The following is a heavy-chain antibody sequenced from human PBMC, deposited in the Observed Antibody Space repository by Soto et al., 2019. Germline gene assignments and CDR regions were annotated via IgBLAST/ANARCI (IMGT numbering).Heavy chain of an antibody. D-gene: IGHD1-26*01. J-gene: IGHJ6*02. CDR1: GFTFSSYA. CDR2: ISGSGGST. Sequence: TASGFTFSSYAMSWVRQAPGKGLEWVSAISGSGGSTYYADSVKGRFTISRDNSKNTLSLQRNSLGAEDTAVYYCASAAREDYYYGMDVWGQGPRVTVSS. CDR3: ASAAREDYYYGMDV. V-gene: IGHV3-23*01.